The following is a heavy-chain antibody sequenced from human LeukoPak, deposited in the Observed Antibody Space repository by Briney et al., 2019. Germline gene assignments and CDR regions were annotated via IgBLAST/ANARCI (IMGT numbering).Heavy chain of an antibody. CDR2: ITHTGANT. J-gene: IGHJ4*02. CDR1: GFAFDRYA. D-gene: IGHD6-19*01. Sequence: GGSLRLSCAASGFAFDRYAISWVRQAPGKGLEWVSTITHTGANTYYADSVMGRFTISRDNSMNTLYLQMNNLRAEDTAIYYCAKIRQWLADDYWGQGTLVTVSS. CDR3: AKIRQWLADDY. V-gene: IGHV3-23*01.